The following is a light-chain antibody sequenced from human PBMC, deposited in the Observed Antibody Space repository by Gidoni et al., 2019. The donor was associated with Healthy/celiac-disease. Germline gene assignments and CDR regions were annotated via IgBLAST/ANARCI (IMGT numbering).Light chain of an antibody. CDR2: AAS. Sequence: DIQMTQSPYSLSASVGDRVTITSRASQSISSYLNWYQQKPGKSPKLLIYAASSLQSGVPSRFSGSGSGTDFTLTISSLQPEDFATYYCQQSYSTLPWTFGQGTKVEIK. CDR1: QSISSY. CDR3: QQSYSTLPWT. V-gene: IGKV1-39*01. J-gene: IGKJ1*01.